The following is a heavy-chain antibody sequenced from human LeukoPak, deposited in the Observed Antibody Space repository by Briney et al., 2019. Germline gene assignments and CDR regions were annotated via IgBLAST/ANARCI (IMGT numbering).Heavy chain of an antibody. D-gene: IGHD3-22*01. Sequence: GGSLRLFHAASGYTDRSNYMSWVRQAPGKGLEWVSDKYSGGSTYYADSVKGRFTISRDNSKNTLYLQMNSLRAEDTAVYYCARGAADYYYDSSGYTDYWGQGTLVTVSS. CDR1: GYTDRSNY. CDR2: KYSGGST. V-gene: IGHV3-66*01. J-gene: IGHJ4*02. CDR3: ARGAADYYYDSSGYTDY.